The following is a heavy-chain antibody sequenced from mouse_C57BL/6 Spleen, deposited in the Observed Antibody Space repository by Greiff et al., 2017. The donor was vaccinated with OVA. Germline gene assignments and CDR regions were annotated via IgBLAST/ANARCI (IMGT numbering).Heavy chain of an antibody. Sequence: EVQGVEPGGGLVKPGGSLKLSCAASGFTFSSYAMSWVRQTPEKRLEWVATISDGGSYTYYPDNVKGRFTISRDNAKNNLYLQMSHLKSEDTAMYYCARDRHYYGSSYWYFDVWGTGTTVTVSS. D-gene: IGHD1-1*01. CDR3: ARDRHYYGSSYWYFDV. V-gene: IGHV5-4*01. J-gene: IGHJ1*03. CDR2: ISDGGSYT. CDR1: GFTFSSYA.